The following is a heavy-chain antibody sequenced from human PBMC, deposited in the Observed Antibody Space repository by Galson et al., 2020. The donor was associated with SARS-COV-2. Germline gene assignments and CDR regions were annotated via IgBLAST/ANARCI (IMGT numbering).Heavy chain of an antibody. CDR2: IYNSGNT. CDR3: ARDDTLVVAEYNYLEY. D-gene: IGHD2-15*01. Sequence: SETLSLTCNVSGVSISSSNYYWGWIRQPPGNRLEWIGSIYNSGNTYYNPSLESRVSISVDTSKNQFSLKLTSVTAADTAVYYCARDDTLVVAEYNYLEYWGQGTLVTVSS. J-gene: IGHJ4*02. V-gene: IGHV4-39*07. CDR1: GVSISSSNYY.